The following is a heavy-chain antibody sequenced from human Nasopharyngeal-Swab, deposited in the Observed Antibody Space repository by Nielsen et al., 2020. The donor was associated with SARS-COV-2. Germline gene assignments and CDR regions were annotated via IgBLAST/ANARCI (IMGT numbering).Heavy chain of an antibody. J-gene: IGHJ4*02. CDR1: GDSLSSFC. D-gene: IGHD2-21*01. Sequence: AETLSLTSPVSGDSLSSFCWCWFRQAPGKGLGWVGYISATGTTTYNPSLKSRATIFIDSSRRQFSLRLSSVTAADTAVYYCATDLDHLGDENRFDSWGQGTLVTVSS. CDR3: ATDLDHLGDENRFDS. CDR2: ISATGTT. V-gene: IGHV4-4*08.